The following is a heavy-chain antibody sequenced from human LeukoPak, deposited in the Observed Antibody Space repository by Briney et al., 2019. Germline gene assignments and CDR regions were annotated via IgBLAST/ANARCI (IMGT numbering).Heavy chain of an antibody. J-gene: IGHJ4*02. CDR1: GFTFSSYG. CDR3: AKERAAAFAFDY. CDR2: ISYDGSNK. V-gene: IGHV3-30*18. D-gene: IGHD6-13*01. Sequence: GGSLRLSCAASGFTFSSYGMHWVRQAPGKGLEWVAVISYDGSNKYYADSVKGRFTISRDNSKNTLYLQMNSLRAEDTAVYYCAKERAAAFAFDYWGQGTLVTVSS.